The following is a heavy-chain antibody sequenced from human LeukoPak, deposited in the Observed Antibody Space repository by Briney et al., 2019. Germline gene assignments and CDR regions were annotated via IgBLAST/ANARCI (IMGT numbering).Heavy chain of an antibody. CDR1: GYTFTGYY. CDR3: ARDIGDCSGGSCYSPLDP. J-gene: IGHJ5*02. D-gene: IGHD2-15*01. V-gene: IGHV1-46*01. Sequence: WASVKVSCKASGYTFTGYYMHWVRQAPGQGLEWMGIINPSGGSTSYAQKFQGRVTMTRDTSTSTVYMELSSLRSEDTAVYYCARDIGDCSGGSCYSPLDPWGQGTLVTVSS. CDR2: INPSGGST.